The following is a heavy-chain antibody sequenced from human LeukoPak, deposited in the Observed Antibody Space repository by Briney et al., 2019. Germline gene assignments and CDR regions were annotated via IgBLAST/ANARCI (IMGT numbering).Heavy chain of an antibody. Sequence: ESLKISCKGSGYSFSTYWIGWVRLMPGKGLEWLGIIYPGDSDTRYSPSFQGQVTISADKSLTTAYLQWSSLKASDTAMYYCARRPAHYYGMDVWGQGTTVTVS. D-gene: IGHD2-2*01. CDR3: ARRPAHYYGMDV. CDR2: IYPGDSDT. V-gene: IGHV5-51*01. CDR1: GYSFSTYW. J-gene: IGHJ6*02.